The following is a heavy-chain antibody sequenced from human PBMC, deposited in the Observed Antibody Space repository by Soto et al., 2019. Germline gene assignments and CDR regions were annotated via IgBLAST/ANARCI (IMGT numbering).Heavy chain of an antibody. J-gene: IGHJ4*02. CDR1: GYSFAGYW. CDR3: ARQIYDSDTGPNFQYHFDS. Sequence: PGESLKISCNGSGYSFAGYWITWVRQKPGKGLELMGRIDPGDSQTYYSPSFRGHVTISATKSITTVFLQWSSLRASDTAMYYCARQIYDSDTGPNFQYHFDSWGQGTPVTVSS. V-gene: IGHV5-10-1*01. CDR2: IDPGDSQT. D-gene: IGHD3-22*01.